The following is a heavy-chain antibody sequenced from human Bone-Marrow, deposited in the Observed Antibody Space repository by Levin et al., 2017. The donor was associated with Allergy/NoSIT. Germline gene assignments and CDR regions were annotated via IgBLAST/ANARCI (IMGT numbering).Heavy chain of an antibody. CDR1: GYTFTTSE. J-gene: IGHJ5*02. V-gene: IGHV1-8*01. Sequence: EASVKVSCKASGYTFTTSEVNWLRQATGEGLEWMGWMNPNTGNTGNAPKLQGRVTMTWNTSKNTAYLQLSSLRSDYTAVYYCVRVVVGGLYNWFDPWGQGTLVTVSS. CDR3: VRVVVGGLYNWFDP. CDR2: MNPNTGNT. D-gene: IGHD3-16*01.